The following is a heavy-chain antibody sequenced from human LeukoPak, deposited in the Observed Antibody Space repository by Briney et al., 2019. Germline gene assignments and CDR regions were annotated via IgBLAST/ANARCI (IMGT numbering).Heavy chain of an antibody. CDR1: GGSISGYY. J-gene: IGHJ3*02. CDR3: ARGRTYNPI. V-gene: IGHV4-4*08. Sequence: PSETLSLTCTVSGGSISGYYWSWIRQPPGKGLEWVGYIDNSGSTNYNPSLKSQVTISIDPSKNHFSLKLRSVTAADTAVYYCARGRTYNPIWGRGIMVTVSS. D-gene: IGHD5-24*01. CDR2: IDNSGST.